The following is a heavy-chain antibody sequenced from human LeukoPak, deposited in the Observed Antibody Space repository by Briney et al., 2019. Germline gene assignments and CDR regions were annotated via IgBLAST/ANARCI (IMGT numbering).Heavy chain of an antibody. CDR3: ARASQEGWPTGPLK. J-gene: IGHJ4*02. CDR1: GYTFTGYY. Sequence: ASVKVSCKASGYTFTGYYMHWVRQAPGQGLEWMGWINPNSGGTNYAQKFQGRVTMTRDTSISTAYMALSRLRSDDTAVYYCARASQEGWPTGPLKWGQGTLVTVSS. CDR2: INPNSGGT. D-gene: IGHD2-15*01. V-gene: IGHV1-2*02.